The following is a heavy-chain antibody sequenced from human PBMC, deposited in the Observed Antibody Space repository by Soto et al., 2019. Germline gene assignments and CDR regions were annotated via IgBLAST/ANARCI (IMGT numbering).Heavy chain of an antibody. V-gene: IGHV1-69*02. J-gene: IGHJ4*02. CDR3: AGRYGDRDY. D-gene: IGHD4-17*01. Sequence: QVQLVQSGAEVKKPGSSVKVSCKASGGTFSSYTISWVRQAPGQGLEWMGSIIPILGIGNYAQKFQGRVTITADKSTSTAYLELRSLRSEDTAVYYCAGRYGDRDYWGQGTLVTVSS. CDR1: GGTFSSYT. CDR2: IIPILGIG.